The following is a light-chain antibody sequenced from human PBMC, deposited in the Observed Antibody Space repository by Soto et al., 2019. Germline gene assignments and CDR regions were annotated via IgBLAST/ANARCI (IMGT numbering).Light chain of an antibody. CDR2: GAS. CDR3: QQYNNWPPLT. Sequence: EIVMTQSPATLSVSPGERATLSCRASQSVSDNLAWYQQKAGQAPRLLIYGASTRATGIPARFSGSGSGTEFTLTISSLQYEDFAVYYCQQYNNWPPLTFGGGTKVEIK. V-gene: IGKV3-15*01. J-gene: IGKJ4*01. CDR1: QSVSDN.